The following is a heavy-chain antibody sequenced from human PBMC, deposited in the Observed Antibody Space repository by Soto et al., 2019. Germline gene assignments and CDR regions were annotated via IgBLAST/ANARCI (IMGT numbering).Heavy chain of an antibody. CDR1: GGTFSSYA. V-gene: IGHV1-69*01. Sequence: QVQLVQSGAEVKKPGSSVKVSCKASGGTFSSYAISWVRQAPGQGLEWMGGIIPLFNITNYAQKFQGRVTITADESTAYIDLSSLKSEDTAIYYCARGVWDCNGGSCSEWFDPWGLGTLVTVSS. J-gene: IGHJ5*02. CDR3: ARGVWDCNGGSCSEWFDP. CDR2: IIPLFNIT. D-gene: IGHD2-15*01.